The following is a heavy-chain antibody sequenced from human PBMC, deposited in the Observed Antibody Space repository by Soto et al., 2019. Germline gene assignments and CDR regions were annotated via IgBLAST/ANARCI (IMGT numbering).Heavy chain of an antibody. D-gene: IGHD3-9*01. J-gene: IGHJ3*02. Sequence: SETLSLTCAVSCGSISSSHWWSWVRHPPGKGLEWIGEIYHSGSTNYNPSLKSRVTISVVKSKNQFSLKLSSVTAADTAVYYCARLKYYDILSPGVGAFDIWGPGTMVTV. CDR2: IYHSGST. CDR3: ARLKYYDILSPGVGAFDI. CDR1: CGSISSSHW. V-gene: IGHV4-4*02.